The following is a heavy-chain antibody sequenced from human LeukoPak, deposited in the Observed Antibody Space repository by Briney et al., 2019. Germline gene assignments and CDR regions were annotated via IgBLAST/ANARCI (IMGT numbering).Heavy chain of an antibody. V-gene: IGHV5-51*01. CDR1: GYSFTSYW. CDR2: IYPGDSDT. CDR3: ARLAYGSGNSRYFDY. Sequence: GESLKISCKGSGYSFTSYWIGWVRQMPGKGLEWMGIIYPGDSDTRYSPSFQGRVTISADKSISTAYLQWSSLKASDTAMYYCARLAYGSGNSRYFDYWGQGTLVTVSS. D-gene: IGHD3-10*01. J-gene: IGHJ4*02.